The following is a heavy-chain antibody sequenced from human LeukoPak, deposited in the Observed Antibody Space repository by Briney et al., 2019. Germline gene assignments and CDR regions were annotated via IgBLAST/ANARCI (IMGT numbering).Heavy chain of an antibody. CDR1: GFPFIDSW. Sequence: GSLSLSFEASGFPFIDSWMDWARQAQGKGLEWVANIKPDGSDIYYVDAVKGRFTISRDNANNSLYLQMNSLRVEDTAVYFCTRSLDFWGQGTLVTVSS. CDR3: TRSLDF. J-gene: IGHJ4*02. D-gene: IGHD2-15*01. V-gene: IGHV3-7*02. CDR2: IKPDGSDI.